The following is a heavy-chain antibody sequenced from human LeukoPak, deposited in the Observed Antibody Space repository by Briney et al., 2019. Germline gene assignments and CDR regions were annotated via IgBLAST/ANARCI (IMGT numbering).Heavy chain of an antibody. CDR1: GFTSSSYG. D-gene: IGHD2-2*01. Sequence: PGGSLRLSCAASGFTSSSYGMHWVRQAPGKGLEWVAFIRYDGSNKYYADSVKGRFTISRDNSKNTLYLQMNSLRAEDTAVYYCAKDSRPAAYFDYWRQGTLVTVSS. J-gene: IGHJ4*02. CDR2: IRYDGSNK. V-gene: IGHV3-30*02. CDR3: AKDSRPAAYFDY.